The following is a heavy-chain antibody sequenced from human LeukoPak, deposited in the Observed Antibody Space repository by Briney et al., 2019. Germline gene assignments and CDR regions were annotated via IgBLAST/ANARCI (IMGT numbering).Heavy chain of an antibody. Sequence: GGSLRLSCAASGFTFSSYSMNWVRLAPGKGLEWVSSISSSSSYIYYADSVKGRFTISRDNAKNSLYLQMNSLRAEDTAVYYCARIRGALKSIDYWGQGTLVTVSS. CDR2: ISSSSSYI. D-gene: IGHD3-10*01. V-gene: IGHV3-21*01. J-gene: IGHJ4*02. CDR1: GFTFSSYS. CDR3: ARIRGALKSIDY.